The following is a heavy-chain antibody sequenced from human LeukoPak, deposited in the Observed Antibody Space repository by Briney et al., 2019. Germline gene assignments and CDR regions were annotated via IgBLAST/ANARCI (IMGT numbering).Heavy chain of an antibody. J-gene: IGHJ4*02. D-gene: IGHD1-26*01. CDR1: GFTFSSYA. V-gene: IGHV3-74*03. Sequence: GGSLRLSCAASGFTFSSYAMSWVRQAPGKGLEWVSRVQSDGSGSMYANSVMGRFTISRDNSKNMLYLQMNSLTAEDTAVYFCARAQLGTPTDYWGQGTQVTVSS. CDR2: VQSDGSGS. CDR3: ARAQLGTPTDY.